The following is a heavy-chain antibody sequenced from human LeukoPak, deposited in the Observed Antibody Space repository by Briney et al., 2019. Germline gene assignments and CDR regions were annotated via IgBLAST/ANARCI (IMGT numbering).Heavy chain of an antibody. CDR2: INSDGSST. J-gene: IGHJ6*02. V-gene: IGHV3-74*01. D-gene: IGHD1-26*01. Sequence: RGSLRLSCAASGFTFSSYWMHWVRQAPGKGLVWVSRINSDGSSTSYADSVKGRFTISRDNSKNTLYLQMDSLRAEDTAVYYCAKRTKVGATTFYYYGMDVWGQGTTVTVSS. CDR3: AKRTKVGATTFYYYGMDV. CDR1: GFTFSSYW.